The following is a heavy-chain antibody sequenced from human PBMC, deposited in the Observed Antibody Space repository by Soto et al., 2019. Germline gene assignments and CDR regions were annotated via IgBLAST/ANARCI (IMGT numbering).Heavy chain of an antibody. CDR2: ISYDGSNK. Sequence: QVQLVESGGGVVQPGRSLRHSCAASGFTFSSYGMHWVRQAPGKGLEWVAVISYDGSNKYYADSVKGRFTISRDNSKNTLYLQMNSLRAEDTGVYYCAKDLGPGRGYCTNGVCYALDYWGQGTLVTVSS. V-gene: IGHV3-30*18. J-gene: IGHJ4*02. CDR1: GFTFSSYG. CDR3: AKDLGPGRGYCTNGVCYALDY. D-gene: IGHD2-8*01.